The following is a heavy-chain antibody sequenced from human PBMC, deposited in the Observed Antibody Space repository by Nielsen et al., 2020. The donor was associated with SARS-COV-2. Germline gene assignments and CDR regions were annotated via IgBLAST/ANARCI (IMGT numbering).Heavy chain of an antibody. J-gene: IGHJ6*02. Sequence: SETLSLTCTVSGGSISSGGYYWSWIRQHPGKGLEWIEYIYYSGNTYYNPSLKSRVTISADTSKNQFSLKLSSVTAADTAVYYCARDRHSSSPYGMGVWGQGTTVTVSS. CDR3: ARDRHSSSPYGMGV. CDR1: GGSISSGGYY. D-gene: IGHD6-6*01. CDR2: IYYSGNT. V-gene: IGHV4-31*03.